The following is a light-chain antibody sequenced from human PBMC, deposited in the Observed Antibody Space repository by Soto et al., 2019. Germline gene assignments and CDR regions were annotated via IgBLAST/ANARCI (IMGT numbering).Light chain of an antibody. Sequence: EMALTQSPATLSLSPGERATLSCRASQTVGHNFAWYQQKSGQPPRLLIHTASSRATGVPARFSGSGSRTDFTLTIDSLEPEDFAVYYCQERSRWPRASFGLGTKVEMK. CDR2: TAS. J-gene: IGKJ2*01. V-gene: IGKV3-11*01. CDR1: QTVGHN. CDR3: QERSRWPRAS.